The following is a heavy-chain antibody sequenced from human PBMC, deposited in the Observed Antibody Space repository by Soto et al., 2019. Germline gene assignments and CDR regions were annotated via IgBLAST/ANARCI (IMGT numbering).Heavy chain of an antibody. CDR1: GYSFTIYC. V-gene: IGHV5-51*01. CDR3: ARHGGGVIITSEFDY. CDR2: IYPGDSDT. Sequence: AGESLKISGNGSGYSFTIYCIGLVLQMPGKGLEWMGIIYPGDSDTRYSPSFQGQVTISADKSISTAYLQWSSLKASDTAMYYCARHGGGVIITSEFDYWGQGTLVTVSS. D-gene: IGHD3-10*01. J-gene: IGHJ4*02.